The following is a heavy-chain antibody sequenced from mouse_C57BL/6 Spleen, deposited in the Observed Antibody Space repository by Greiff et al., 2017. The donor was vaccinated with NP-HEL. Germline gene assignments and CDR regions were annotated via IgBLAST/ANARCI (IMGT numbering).Heavy chain of an antibody. J-gene: IGHJ1*03. Sequence: VQLQQSGAELVKPGASVKMSCKASGYTFTSYWITWVKQRPGQGLEWIGDIYPGSGSTNYNEKFKSKATLTVDTSSSTAYMQLRSLTSEDSAVYYWARDDDDEGWYFDVWGTGTTVTVSS. D-gene: IGHD2-4*01. CDR3: ARDDDDEGWYFDV. CDR1: GYTFTSYW. V-gene: IGHV1-55*01. CDR2: IYPGSGST.